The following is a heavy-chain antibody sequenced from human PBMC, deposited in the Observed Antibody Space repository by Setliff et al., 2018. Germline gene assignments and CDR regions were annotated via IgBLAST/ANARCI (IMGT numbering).Heavy chain of an antibody. CDR2: IYYTGTT. J-gene: IGHJ5*01. CDR3: ASRTTGPGGWFDY. CDR1: GGSVSSTSYY. D-gene: IGHD1-1*01. V-gene: IGHV4-39*01. Sequence: PSETLSLTCTVSGGSVSSTSYYWGWIRQPPRKGLEWIGTIYYTGTTYYSPSLKSRVTISVDTSKNQFSLRLTSVTAADTAIYYCASRTTGPGGWFDYWGQGALVSVS.